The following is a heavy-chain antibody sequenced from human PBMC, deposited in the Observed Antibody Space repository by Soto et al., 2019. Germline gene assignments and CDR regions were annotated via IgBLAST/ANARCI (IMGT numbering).Heavy chain of an antibody. CDR1: GYTFTGYY. D-gene: IGHD3-3*01. J-gene: IGHJ6*02. Sequence: GASVKVSCKASGYTFTGYYMHWVRQAPGQGLEWMGWINPNSGGTNYAQKFQGWVTMTRDTSISTAYMELSRLRSDDTAVYYCARGATIFGVAHYGMDVWGQGTTVTVSS. CDR3: ARGATIFGVAHYGMDV. V-gene: IGHV1-2*04. CDR2: INPNSGGT.